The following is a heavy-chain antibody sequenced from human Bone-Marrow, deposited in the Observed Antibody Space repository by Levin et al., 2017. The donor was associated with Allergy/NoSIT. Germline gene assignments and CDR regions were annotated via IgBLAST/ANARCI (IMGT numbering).Heavy chain of an antibody. D-gene: IGHD7-27*01. Sequence: GESLKISCAASGFRFSDYYMDWVRQAPGKGLEWVGRIRNKANNHLTHYAASVKGRFTISRDASKNSLYLQMDSLETADTAIYYCARPRGPGDWGQGTRVTVSP. CDR2: IRNKANNHLT. J-gene: IGHJ4*02. CDR3: ARPRGPGD. CDR1: GFRFSDYY. V-gene: IGHV3-72*01.